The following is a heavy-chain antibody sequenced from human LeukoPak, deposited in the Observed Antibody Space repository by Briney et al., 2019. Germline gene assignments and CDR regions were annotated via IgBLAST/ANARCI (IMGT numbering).Heavy chain of an antibody. CDR1: GFTFSSYG. V-gene: IGHV3-33*06. CDR2: IWYDGSNK. Sequence: PGGSLRLSCAASGFTFSSYGMHWVRQAPGKGLEWVAVIWYDGSNKYYADSVKGRFTISRDNSKNTLYLQMNSLRAEDTAVYYCAKGVGYSYGYGSYYFDYWGQGTLVTVSS. D-gene: IGHD5-18*01. J-gene: IGHJ4*02. CDR3: AKGVGYSYGYGSYYFDY.